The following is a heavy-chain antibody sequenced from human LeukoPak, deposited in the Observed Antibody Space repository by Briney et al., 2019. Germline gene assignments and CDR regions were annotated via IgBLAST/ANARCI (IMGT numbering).Heavy chain of an antibody. CDR1: GYTFTSYY. V-gene: IGHV1-46*01. CDR2: INPSGGST. J-gene: IGHJ6*03. D-gene: IGHD4-11*01. CDR3: ARDPSATVTTHGDYYYYMDV. Sequence: GASVKVSCKASGYTFTSYYMHWVRQAPGQGLEWMGIINPSGGSTSYAQKFQGRVTMTRDMSTSTVYMELSSLRSEDTAVYYCARDPSATVTTHGDYYYYMDVWGKGTTVTVSS.